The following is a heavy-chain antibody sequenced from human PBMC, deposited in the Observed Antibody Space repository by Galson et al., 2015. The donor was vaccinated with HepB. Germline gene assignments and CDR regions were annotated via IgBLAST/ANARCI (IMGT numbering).Heavy chain of an antibody. V-gene: IGHV3-30*18. CDR3: AKEGVGVVVPAAPYFDY. D-gene: IGHD2-2*01. J-gene: IGHJ4*02. CDR1: GFTFSSYG. Sequence: SLRLSCAASGFTFSSYGMHWVRQAPGKGLEWVAVISYDGSNKYYADSVKGRFTISRDNSKNTLYLQMNSLRAEDTAVYYCAKEGVGVVVPAAPYFDYWGQGTLVTVSS. CDR2: ISYDGSNK.